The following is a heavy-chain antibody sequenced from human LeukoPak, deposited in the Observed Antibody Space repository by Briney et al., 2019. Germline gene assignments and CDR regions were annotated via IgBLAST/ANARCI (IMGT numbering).Heavy chain of an antibody. CDR3: AKTVMDYYDSSGRYYFDY. CDR1: EFTFDDYA. D-gene: IGHD3-22*01. CDR2: ISGSGGST. Sequence: PGGSLRLSCAASEFTFDDYAMHWVRQAPGKGLEWVSAISGSGGSTYYADSVKGRFTISRDNSKNTLYLQMNSLRAEDTAVYYCAKTVMDYYDSSGRYYFDYWGQGTLVTVSS. J-gene: IGHJ4*02. V-gene: IGHV3-23*01.